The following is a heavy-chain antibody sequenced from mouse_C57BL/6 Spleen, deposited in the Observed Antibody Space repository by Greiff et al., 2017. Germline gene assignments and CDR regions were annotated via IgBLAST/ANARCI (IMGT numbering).Heavy chain of an antibody. CDR1: GYTFTSYW. J-gene: IGHJ4*01. Sequence: VQLQQPGAELVKPGASVKLSCKASGYTFTSYWMHWVKQRPGQGLEWIGMIHPNSGSTNYNEKFKSKATLTVDKSSSTAYMQLSSLTSEDSAVYYCARSGYYYGSSNYAMDYWGQGTSVTVSS. CDR3: ARSGYYYGSSNYAMDY. D-gene: IGHD1-1*01. V-gene: IGHV1-64*01. CDR2: IHPNSGST.